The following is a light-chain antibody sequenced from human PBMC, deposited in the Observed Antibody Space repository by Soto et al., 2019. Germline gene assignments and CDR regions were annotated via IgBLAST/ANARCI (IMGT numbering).Light chain of an antibody. CDR3: QQYNNGXPET. V-gene: IGKV3-15*01. J-gene: IGKJ1*01. CDR1: QSVSSN. CDR2: GAS. Sequence: EIVMTQSPATLSVSPGERVTLSCRASQSVSSNLACYQQKPGQAPRLLIYGASTRATGIPARFSGSGSGTEFTLTISSMQSEDFAVYYCQQYNNGXPETFGQGTKV.